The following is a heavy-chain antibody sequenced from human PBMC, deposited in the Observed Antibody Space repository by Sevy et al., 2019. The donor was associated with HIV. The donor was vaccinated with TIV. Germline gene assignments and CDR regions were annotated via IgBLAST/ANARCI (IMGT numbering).Heavy chain of an antibody. CDR1: GFTFSSYN. CDR2: ISSSSTYI. V-gene: IGHV3-21*01. Sequence: GGSLRLSCAASGFTFSSYNMNWVRQAPGKGLEWVSSISSSSTYIYYADSVKGRFTLSRDNAKNSLYLRMNSLRADDTAVYYCARGVSYYYDSSGYYRKEFDYWGQGTLVTVSS. D-gene: IGHD3-22*01. J-gene: IGHJ4*02. CDR3: ARGVSYYYDSSGYYRKEFDY.